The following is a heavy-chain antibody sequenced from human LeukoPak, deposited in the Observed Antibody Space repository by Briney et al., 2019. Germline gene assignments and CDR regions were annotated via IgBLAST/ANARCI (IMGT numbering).Heavy chain of an antibody. CDR2: ITPFNGNT. V-gene: IGHV1-45*02. CDR3: ARSGYDILTGYYHDAFDI. J-gene: IGHJ3*02. D-gene: IGHD3-9*01. Sequence: SVKVSCKASGYTFTSYGINWVRQAPGQALEWMGWITPFNGNTNYAQKFQDRVTITRDRSMSTAYMELSSLRSEDTAMYYCARSGYDILTGYYHDAFDIWGQGTMVTVSS. CDR1: GYTFTSYG.